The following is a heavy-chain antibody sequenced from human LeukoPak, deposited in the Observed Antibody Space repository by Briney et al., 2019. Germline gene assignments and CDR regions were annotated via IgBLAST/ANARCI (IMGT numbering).Heavy chain of an antibody. CDR1: GFTVSSNY. D-gene: IGHD2-15*01. Sequence: GGSLRLSCAASGFTVSSNYMSWVRQAPGKGLEWVSVIYSGGSTYYADSVKGRFTISRDNSKNTLYLQMNSLRAEDTAVYYCARDTPDGARDAFDIWGQGTMVTVSS. CDR2: IYSGGST. V-gene: IGHV3-66*01. CDR3: ARDTPDGARDAFDI. J-gene: IGHJ3*02.